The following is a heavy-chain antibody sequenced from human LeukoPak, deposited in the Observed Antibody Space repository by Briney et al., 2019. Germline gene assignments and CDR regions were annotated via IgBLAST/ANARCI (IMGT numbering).Heavy chain of an antibody. V-gene: IGHV3-23*01. CDR3: AKDYKVLRYFDWSDY. J-gene: IGHJ4*02. CDR2: ISGSGDFT. CDR1: GFTFSSYT. D-gene: IGHD3-9*01. Sequence: PRGSLRLSCAASGFTFSSYTMTWVRQAPGKGLEWVSVISGSGDFTYYADSVKGRFTISRDNSKNTLYLQMNSLRAEDTAVYYCAKDYKVLRYFDWSDYWGQGTLVTVSS.